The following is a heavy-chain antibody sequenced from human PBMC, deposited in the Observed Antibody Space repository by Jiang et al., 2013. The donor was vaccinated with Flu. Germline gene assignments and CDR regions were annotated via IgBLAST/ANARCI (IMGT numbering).Heavy chain of an antibody. V-gene: IGHV4-34*01. CDR3: ARGREFWGRPGPRGFDP. D-gene: IGHD3-16*01. Sequence: NHSGSTNYNPSLKSRVTISVDTSKNQFSLKLSSVTAADTAVYYCARGREFWGRPGPRGFDPWGQGTLVTVSS. J-gene: IGHJ5*02. CDR2: NHSGST.